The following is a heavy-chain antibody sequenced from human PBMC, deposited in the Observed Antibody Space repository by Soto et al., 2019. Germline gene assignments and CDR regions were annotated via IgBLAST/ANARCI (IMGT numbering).Heavy chain of an antibody. Sequence: SETLTLTCTVSDDSISRFGYYWTWIRQHPVKGLEWIGYISYSGTTFYNPSLKSRASISMDTSQSKFSLALSSVAAADTALYYCARDDRSSNSCWLDYWGRGTLVAVSS. CDR3: ARDDRSSNSCWLDY. D-gene: IGHD2-2*01. CDR2: ISYSGTT. V-gene: IGHV4-31*03. J-gene: IGHJ4*02. CDR1: DDSISRFGYY.